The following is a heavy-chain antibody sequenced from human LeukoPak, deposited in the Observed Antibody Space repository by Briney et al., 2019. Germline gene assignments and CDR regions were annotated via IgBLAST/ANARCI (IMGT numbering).Heavy chain of an antibody. Sequence: SETLSLTCTVSGGSISSSSYYWGWIRQPPGKGLEWIGSIYYSGSTYYNPSLKSRVTISVDTSKTQFSLKLSSVTAADTAVYYCARQVNWNPSGAFDYWGQGTLVTVSS. J-gene: IGHJ4*02. CDR1: GGSISSSSYY. V-gene: IGHV4-39*07. CDR2: IYYSGST. CDR3: ARQVNWNPSGAFDY. D-gene: IGHD1-20*01.